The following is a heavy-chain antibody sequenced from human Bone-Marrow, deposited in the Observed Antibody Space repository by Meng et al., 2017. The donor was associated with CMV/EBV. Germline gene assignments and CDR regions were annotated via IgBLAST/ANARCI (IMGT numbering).Heavy chain of an antibody. CDR3: ARPHGGSGWYYFDY. CDR1: GLSLSTDGLR. V-gene: IGHV2-70*04. CDR2: IDWGDDK. J-gene: IGHJ4*02. Sequence: GPTLEKPTQTLTLTCSPPGLSLSTDGLRVSWIRQPPGKALEWLARIDWGDDKFYSTSLRTRLTISRDTSKNQVVLTMTNMDPVDTATYYCARPHGGSGWYYFDYWGQGILVTVSS. D-gene: IGHD6-19*01.